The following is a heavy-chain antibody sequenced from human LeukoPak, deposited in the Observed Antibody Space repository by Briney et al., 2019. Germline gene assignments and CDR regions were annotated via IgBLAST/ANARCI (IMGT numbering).Heavy chain of an antibody. Sequence: SGPTLVNPTQTLTLTCTFSGFSLSTSGVGVGWIRQPPGKALEWLALIYWNDDKRYSPSLKSRLTITKDTSKNQVVLTMTNMDPGDTAKFYCAHSFYYDYVWGSYRDRGAFDYWGQETLVTVS. CDR1: GFSLSTSGVG. CDR3: AHSFYYDYVWGSYRDRGAFDY. J-gene: IGHJ4*02. CDR2: IYWNDDK. V-gene: IGHV2-5*01. D-gene: IGHD3-16*02.